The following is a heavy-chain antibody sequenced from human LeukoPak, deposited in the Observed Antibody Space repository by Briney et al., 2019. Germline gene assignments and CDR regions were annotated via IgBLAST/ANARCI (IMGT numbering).Heavy chain of an antibody. D-gene: IGHD3-16*01. V-gene: IGHV3-9*01. CDR1: GFTFDDYA. CDR3: AKDFYRLGEFDAFDL. J-gene: IGHJ3*01. CDR2: ISWNSGRI. Sequence: PGGSLRLSCAASGFTFDDYAMHWVRQAPGKGLEWVSGISWNSGRIGYADSVKGRFTISRDNAKNSLYLQMNSLRAEDTALYYCAKDFYRLGEFDAFDLWGQGTMVIVSS.